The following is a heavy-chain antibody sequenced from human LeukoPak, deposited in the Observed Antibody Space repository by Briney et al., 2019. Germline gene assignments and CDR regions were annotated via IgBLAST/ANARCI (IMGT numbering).Heavy chain of an antibody. D-gene: IGHD3-22*01. V-gene: IGHV4-39*07. CDR2: IYYSGST. CDR3: ARDIYDSSGYYYSSD. J-gene: IGHJ4*02. Sequence: SETLSLTCTVSGGSISSSSYYWGWIRQPPGKGLESIGTIYYSGSTYYNPSLKSRVTISVDTSKNQFSLKLSSVTAADTAVYYCARDIYDSSGYYYSSDWGQGTLVTVSS. CDR1: GGSISSSSYY.